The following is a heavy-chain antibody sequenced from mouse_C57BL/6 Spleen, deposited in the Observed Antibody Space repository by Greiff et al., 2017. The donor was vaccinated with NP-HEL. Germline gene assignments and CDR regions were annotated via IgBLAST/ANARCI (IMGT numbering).Heavy chain of an antibody. Sequence: EVKLQESVAELVRPGASVKLSCTASGFNIKNTYMHWVKQRPEQGLEWIGRIDPANGNTKYAPKFQGKATITADTSSNTAYLQLSSLTSEDTAIYYCASQRGYDYDGHYFDYWGQGTTLTVSS. CDR2: IDPANGNT. V-gene: IGHV14-3*01. J-gene: IGHJ2*01. CDR3: ASQRGYDYDGHYFDY. D-gene: IGHD2-4*01. CDR1: GFNIKNTY.